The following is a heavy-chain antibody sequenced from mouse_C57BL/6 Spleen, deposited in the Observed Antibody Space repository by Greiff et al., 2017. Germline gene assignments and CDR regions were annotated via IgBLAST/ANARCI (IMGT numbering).Heavy chain of an antibody. V-gene: IGHV5-17*01. CDR1: GFTFSDYG. D-gene: IGHD1-1*01. J-gene: IGHJ1*03. CDR2: ISSGSSTI. Sequence: EVQLVESGGGLVKPGGSLKLSCAASGFTFSDYGMHWVRQAPEKGLEWVAYISSGSSTIYYADTVKGRFTISRDNAKNTLFLQMTSLRYEDTAMYYCARNYYGSSDDWYCDVWGTGTTVTVSS. CDR3: ARNYYGSSDDWYCDV.